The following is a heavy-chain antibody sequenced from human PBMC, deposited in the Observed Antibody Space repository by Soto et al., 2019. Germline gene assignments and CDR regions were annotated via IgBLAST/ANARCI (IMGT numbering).Heavy chain of an antibody. CDR1: GFTFSTNYG. D-gene: IGHD1-26*01. V-gene: IGHV3-23*01. CDR2: ISGSGDGI. Sequence: GGSLRLSCVGSGFTFSTNYGLAWVRQAREKGLEWVSSISGSGDGIAYADSVKGRFTISTDSSKNTLYLQMNNLRADDTAVYFCAKKCRGSCPFDYWGQGTLVTVS. CDR3: AKKCRGSCPFDY. J-gene: IGHJ4*02.